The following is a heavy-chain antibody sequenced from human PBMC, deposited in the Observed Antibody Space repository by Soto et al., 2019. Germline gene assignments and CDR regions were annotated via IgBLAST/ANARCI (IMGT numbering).Heavy chain of an antibody. D-gene: IGHD3-3*01. CDR3: ARLMMGRDGYSYDRQFDY. Sequence: GESLKISCKGSAYSFTSYLIGWVRQMPGKGLEWMGIIYPGDSDTRYSPSFQGQVTISADKSISTAYLQWSSLKASDTAMYYCARLMMGRDGYSYDRQFDYWGQGSLVTVYS. CDR1: AYSFTSYL. V-gene: IGHV5-51*01. CDR2: IYPGDSDT. J-gene: IGHJ4*02.